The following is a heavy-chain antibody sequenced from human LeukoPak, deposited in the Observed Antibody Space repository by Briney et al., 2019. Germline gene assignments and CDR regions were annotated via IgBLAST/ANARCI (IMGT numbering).Heavy chain of an antibody. Sequence: GGSLRLSCAASGFTFSYYWMSWVRQAPGKGLEWVASIKQDGSEKYYVDSVKGRFTISRDNAKNSLYLQMNSLRAEDTAVYYCARGQWTDFWGQGTLVTVSS. CDR1: GFTFSYYW. CDR3: ARGQWTDF. V-gene: IGHV3-7*01. J-gene: IGHJ4*02. CDR2: IKQDGSEK. D-gene: IGHD6-19*01.